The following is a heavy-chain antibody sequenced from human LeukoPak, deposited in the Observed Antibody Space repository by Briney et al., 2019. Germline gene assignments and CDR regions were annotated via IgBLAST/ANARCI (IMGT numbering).Heavy chain of an antibody. CDR3: ARGIAAAGSLWNYYFDY. Sequence: ASVKVSCKASGYTFTSYVMHWVRQAPGQRLEWLGWINAGNGNTKYSQKFQGRVTITRGTSASTAYMELSSLRSEDTAVYYCARGIAAAGSLWNYYFDYWGQGTLVTVSS. V-gene: IGHV1-3*01. CDR1: GYTFTSYV. CDR2: INAGNGNT. D-gene: IGHD6-13*01. J-gene: IGHJ4*02.